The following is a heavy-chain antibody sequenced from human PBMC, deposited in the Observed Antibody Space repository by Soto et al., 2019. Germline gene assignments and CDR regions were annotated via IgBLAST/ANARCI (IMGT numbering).Heavy chain of an antibody. Sequence: ASVKVSCKASGYTFTSYAMHWVRQAPGQRLEWMGWINAGNGNTKYSQKFQGRVTITRDTSASTAYMELSSLRSEDTAVYYCARDCPRGPPKPYNWFDPWGQGTLVTVSS. CDR2: INAGNGNT. J-gene: IGHJ5*02. CDR3: ARDCPRGPPKPYNWFDP. D-gene: IGHD5-12*01. CDR1: GYTFTSYA. V-gene: IGHV1-3*01.